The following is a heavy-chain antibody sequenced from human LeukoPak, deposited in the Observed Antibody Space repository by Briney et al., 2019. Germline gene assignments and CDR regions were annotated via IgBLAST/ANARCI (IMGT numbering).Heavy chain of an antibody. Sequence: PSETLSLTCTVAGASISSESYYWGWIRQPPGKGLEWIGAVYHSGSTNYNPSLKSRVTIFGDTSKNQFSLQLSSVTAADTAVYYCARPPVGGYFDLWGRGTLVTFSS. CDR2: VYHSGST. D-gene: IGHD4-17*01. V-gene: IGHV4-39*01. J-gene: IGHJ2*01. CDR3: ARPPVGGYFDL. CDR1: GASISSESYY.